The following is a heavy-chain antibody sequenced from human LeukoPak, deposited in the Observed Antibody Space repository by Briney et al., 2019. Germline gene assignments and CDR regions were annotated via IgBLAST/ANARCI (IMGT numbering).Heavy chain of an antibody. V-gene: IGHV4-61*02. Sequence: ETSQTLSLTCTVSGGSISSGSYYWSWIRQPAGKGLEWIGRIYTSGSTNYNPSLKSRVTISVDTSKNQFSLKLSSVTAADTAVYYCARELQAAAGQYYFDYWGQETLVTVSS. J-gene: IGHJ4*02. CDR1: GGSISSGSYY. CDR2: IYTSGST. CDR3: ARELQAAAGQYYFDY. D-gene: IGHD6-13*01.